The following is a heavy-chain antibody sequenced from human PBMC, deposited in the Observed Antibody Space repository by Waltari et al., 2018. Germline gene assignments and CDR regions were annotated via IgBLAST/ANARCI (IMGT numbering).Heavy chain of an antibody. CDR3: ARESGDYSPFDN. Sequence: QVQLQESGPGLVKPLETLSLTCSVSGGSIRSYYWSWIRQPAGKGLEWIGHIFTSGVTKYNPSLKSRVTMSVDTSKDHFSLKLTSVTAADTAVYYCARESGDYSPFDNWGQGTLVTVSS. CDR1: GGSIRSYY. CDR2: IFTSGVT. J-gene: IGHJ4*02. V-gene: IGHV4-4*07. D-gene: IGHD4-17*01.